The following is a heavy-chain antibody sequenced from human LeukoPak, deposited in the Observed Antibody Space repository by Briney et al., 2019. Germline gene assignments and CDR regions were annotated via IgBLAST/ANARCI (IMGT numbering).Heavy chain of an antibody. J-gene: IGHJ4*02. D-gene: IGHD1-20*01. CDR2: IYYSGST. Sequence: SETLSLTCTVSGGSISSYYWSWIRQPPGKGLEWIGYIYYSGSTNYNPSLKSRVTISVDTSKNQFSLKLSSVTAADTAVYYCARHPARYNWNGAFDYWGQGTLVTVSS. V-gene: IGHV4-59*08. CDR1: GGSISSYY. CDR3: ARHPARYNWNGAFDY.